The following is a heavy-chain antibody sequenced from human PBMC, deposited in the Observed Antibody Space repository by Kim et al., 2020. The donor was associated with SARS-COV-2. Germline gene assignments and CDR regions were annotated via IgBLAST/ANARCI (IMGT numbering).Heavy chain of an antibody. Sequence: SETLSLTCAVYGGSFSGYYWSWIRQPPGKGLEWIGEINHSGSTNYNPSLKSRVTISVDTSKNQFSLKLSSVTAADTAVYYCARKTRSSRRQGYFDYWGQG. D-gene: IGHD6-13*01. CDR2: INHSGST. CDR1: GGSFSGYY. V-gene: IGHV4-34*01. CDR3: ARKTRSSRRQGYFDY. J-gene: IGHJ4*02.